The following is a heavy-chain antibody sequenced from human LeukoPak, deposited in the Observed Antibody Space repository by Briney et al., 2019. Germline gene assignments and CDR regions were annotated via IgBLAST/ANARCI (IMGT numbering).Heavy chain of an antibody. CDR1: GFTFSSYS. CDR3: ARDVYGDYAIDY. CDR2: ISGTSSPR. V-gene: IGHV3-48*04. Sequence: GGSLRLSCAASGFTFSSYSMNWVRQAPGKGLEWVSYISGTSSPRYYADSVKGRFTITRDNAKNSLYLQMNSLRAEETAVYYCARDVYGDYAIDYWGQGTLVTVSS. D-gene: IGHD4-17*01. J-gene: IGHJ4*02.